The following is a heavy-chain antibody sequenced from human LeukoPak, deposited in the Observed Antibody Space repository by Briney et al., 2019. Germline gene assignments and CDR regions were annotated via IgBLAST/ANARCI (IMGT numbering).Heavy chain of an antibody. Sequence: ASVKVSCKASGYTFTSYYMHWVRQAPGQGLEWMGIINPSGGSTSYAQKFQGRVTITRNTSISTAYMELSSLRSEDTAVYYCARGSYDFWSGYLAHNYYYYMDVWGKGTTVTVSS. CDR3: ARGSYDFWSGYLAHNYYYYMDV. D-gene: IGHD3-3*01. V-gene: IGHV1-46*01. CDR2: INPSGGST. J-gene: IGHJ6*03. CDR1: GYTFTSYY.